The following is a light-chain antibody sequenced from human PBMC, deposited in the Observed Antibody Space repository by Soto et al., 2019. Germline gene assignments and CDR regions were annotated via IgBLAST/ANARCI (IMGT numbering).Light chain of an antibody. CDR2: ESS. J-gene: IGKJ3*01. V-gene: IGKV1-39*01. CDR1: QNINIY. Sequence: DIELTQSPSSLSASVGDRVTIACRSSQNINIYLNWYQQKPGNAPKLLIFESSSLQSGVPSRFSGSGSRRDFTLTISSLQREDFATYFCQQTSTAPFTFGPGTKVEIK. CDR3: QQTSTAPFT.